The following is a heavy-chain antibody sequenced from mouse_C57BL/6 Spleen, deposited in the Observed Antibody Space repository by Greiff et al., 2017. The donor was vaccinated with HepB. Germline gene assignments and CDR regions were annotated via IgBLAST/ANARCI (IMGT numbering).Heavy chain of an antibody. Sequence: VQLQQSDAELVKPGASVKISCKVSGYTFTDHTIHWMKQRPEQGLEWIGYIYSRDGSTKYNEKFKGKATLTADKSSSTAYMQLNSLTSEDSAVYFCARRAYYGSSYDPYWYFDVWGTGTTVTVSS. CDR1: GYTFTDHT. J-gene: IGHJ1*03. D-gene: IGHD1-1*01. CDR3: ARRAYYGSSYDPYWYFDV. CDR2: IYSRDGST. V-gene: IGHV1-78*01.